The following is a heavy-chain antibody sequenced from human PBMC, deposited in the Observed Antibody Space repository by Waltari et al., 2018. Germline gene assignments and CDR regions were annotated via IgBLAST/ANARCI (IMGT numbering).Heavy chain of an antibody. CDR2: MKQDGREK. D-gene: IGHD3-10*01. V-gene: IGHV3-7*01. Sequence: EVQLVESGGGLVQPGGSLRLSCAASGFTFSSYWMSWVRQAPGKGLEWVANMKQDGREKYYGDAAKGRFTIARENAKNSLYLQMNSLRAEDTAVYYCARVFKGVPYWGQGTLVTVSS. CDR1: GFTFSSYW. CDR3: ARVFKGVPY. J-gene: IGHJ4*02.